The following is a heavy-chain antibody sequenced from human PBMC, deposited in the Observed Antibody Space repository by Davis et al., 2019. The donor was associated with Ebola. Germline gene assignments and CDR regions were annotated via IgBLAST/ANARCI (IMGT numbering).Heavy chain of an antibody. V-gene: IGHV1-2*02. D-gene: IGHD5-12*01. CDR2: INPNSGGT. CDR1: GYTFTGYY. CDR3: ARGPDSGYDYYYYYYMDV. Sequence: ASVKVSCKASGYTFTGYYMHWVRQAPGQGLEWMGWINPNSGGTNYAQKFQGRVTMTRDTSISTAYMELSRLRSDDTAVYYCARGPDSGYDYYYYYYMDVWGKGTTVTVSS. J-gene: IGHJ6*03.